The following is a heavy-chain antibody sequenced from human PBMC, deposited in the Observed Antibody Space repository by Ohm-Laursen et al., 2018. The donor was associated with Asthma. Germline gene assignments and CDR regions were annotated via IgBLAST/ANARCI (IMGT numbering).Heavy chain of an antibody. CDR1: GFNFDNFW. D-gene: IGHD2-15*01. Sequence: SLRLSCSAVGFNFDNFWMHWVRQAPGKGLVWVARSNSDGSGTSYADSVKGRFTISRDNGKNTLYLQMNSLRDEDSADYFCVRDCSGGTCYTDRWTYCYYGMDVWGPGTTVTVSS. CDR2: SNSDGSGT. J-gene: IGHJ6*02. CDR3: VRDCSGGTCYTDRWTYCYYGMDV. V-gene: IGHV3-74*01.